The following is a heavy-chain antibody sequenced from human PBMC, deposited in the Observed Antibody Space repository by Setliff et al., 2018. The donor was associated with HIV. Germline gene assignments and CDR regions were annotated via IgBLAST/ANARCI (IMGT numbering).Heavy chain of an antibody. Sequence: SETLSLTCTVSGGSISSHYWSWIRQPPGKGLEWIGSIYYNGVTNYNPSLKSRVTVSVDTSKNQFSLKLSSVAAADTAVYYCARAGYYGSTSYWEYFQHWGQGTLVTVSS. CDR1: GGSISSHY. CDR2: IYYNGVT. J-gene: IGHJ1*01. CDR3: ARAGYYGSTSYWEYFQH. D-gene: IGHD3-22*01. V-gene: IGHV4-59*11.